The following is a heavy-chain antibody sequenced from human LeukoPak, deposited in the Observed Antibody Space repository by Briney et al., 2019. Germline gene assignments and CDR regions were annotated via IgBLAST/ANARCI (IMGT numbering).Heavy chain of an antibody. J-gene: IGHJ5*01. CDR3: ARSPRGFSRPGCYLDWFDP. V-gene: IGHV4-59*11. Sequence: SETLSLTCTVSGGSISKLYWNWIRQPPGKGLEWIGYIYYSGSTNYSPSLKSRVTVSIDMSKNQFSLKVYSVTAADTAVYYCARSPRGFSRPGCYLDWFDPWGQGTLVTVSS. CDR1: GGSISKLY. CDR2: IYYSGST. D-gene: IGHD2-2*01.